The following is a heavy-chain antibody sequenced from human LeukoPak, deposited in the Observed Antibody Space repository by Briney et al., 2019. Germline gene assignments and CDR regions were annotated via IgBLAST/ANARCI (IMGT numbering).Heavy chain of an antibody. D-gene: IGHD5/OR15-5a*01. CDR1: GYSISSGYY. CDR2: IYHSGST. V-gene: IGHV4-38-2*01. J-gene: IGHJ4*02. Sequence: SETLSPTCAVSGYSISSGYYWGWIRQPPGKGLEWIGSIYHSGSTYYNPSLKSRVTISVDTSKNQFSLKLSSVTAADTAVYYCARHVSLDYWGQGTLVTVSS. CDR3: ARHVSLDY.